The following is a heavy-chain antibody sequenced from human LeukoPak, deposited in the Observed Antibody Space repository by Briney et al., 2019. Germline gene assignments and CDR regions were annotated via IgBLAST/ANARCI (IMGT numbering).Heavy chain of an antibody. D-gene: IGHD6-6*01. CDR1: GLGFRMHA. CDR2: LSSSGENT. V-gene: IGHV3-23*01. CDR3: AKVFSSSLDS. Sequence: GGSLRLSCVASGLGFRMHAMTWVRQAPGKGLEWVSALSSSGENTHYADCVKGRFTVSRDISKSTLYLQMTSLRAEDTALYYCAKVFSSSLDSWGQGTLVTVSS. J-gene: IGHJ4*02.